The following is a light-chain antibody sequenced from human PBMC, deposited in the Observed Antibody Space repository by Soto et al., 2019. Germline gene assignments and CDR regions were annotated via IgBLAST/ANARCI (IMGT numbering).Light chain of an antibody. CDR3: VSFTTSITVEV. V-gene: IGLV2-14*01. CDR2: EVS. Sequence: QSVLTQPASVSGSPGQSITISCTGTSSDIGAYNYVSWYQQHPGKAPKLIIHEVSHRPSGVSTRFSGSKSGLTASLTISGLQAEDEADYYCVSFTTSITVEVFGSGTKVTVL. J-gene: IGLJ1*01. CDR1: SSDIGAYNY.